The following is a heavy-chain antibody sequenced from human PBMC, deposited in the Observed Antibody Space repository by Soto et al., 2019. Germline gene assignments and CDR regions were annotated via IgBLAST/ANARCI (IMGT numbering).Heavy chain of an antibody. CDR1: GFTFSSYA. J-gene: IGHJ4*02. V-gene: IGHV3-30-3*01. Sequence: PGGSLRLSCAASGFTFSSYAMHWVRQAPGKGLEWVAVISYDGSNKYYADSVKGRFTISRDNSKNTLYLQMNSLRAEDTAVYYLARGDGREYYFYYWGQGSLVPVSA. CDR2: ISYDGSNK. CDR3: ARGDGREYYFYY. D-gene: IGHD2-8*01.